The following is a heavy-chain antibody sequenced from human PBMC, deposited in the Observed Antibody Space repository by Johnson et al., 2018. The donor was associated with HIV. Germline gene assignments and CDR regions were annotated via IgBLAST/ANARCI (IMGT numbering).Heavy chain of an antibody. CDR2: ISYDGSNK. V-gene: IGHV3-30-3*01. J-gene: IGHJ3*02. CDR1: GFTFSSYA. Sequence: QMLLVESGGGVVQPGRSLRLSCAASGFTFSSYAMHWVRQAPGKGLEWVAVISYDGSNKYYADSVKGRFTISRDNSKNTLYLQMNSLRAEDTAVYYCARGEDGVDACEIWGQGTMVTVSS. D-gene: IGHD3-10*01. CDR3: ARGEDGVDACEI.